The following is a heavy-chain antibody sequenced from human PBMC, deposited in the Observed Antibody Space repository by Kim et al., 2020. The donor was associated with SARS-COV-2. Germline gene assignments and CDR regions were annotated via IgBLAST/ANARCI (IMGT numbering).Heavy chain of an antibody. CDR1: GYTFTSYY. CDR2: INPSGGST. J-gene: IGHJ6*02. Sequence: ASVKVSCKASGYTFTSYYMHWVRQAPGQGLEWMGIINPSGGSTSYAQKFQGRVTMTRDTSTSTVYMELSSLRSEDTAVYYCARELWSDSTVYYYGMDVWGQGTTVTVSS. V-gene: IGHV1-46*01. D-gene: IGHD3-3*01. CDR3: ARELWSDSTVYYYGMDV.